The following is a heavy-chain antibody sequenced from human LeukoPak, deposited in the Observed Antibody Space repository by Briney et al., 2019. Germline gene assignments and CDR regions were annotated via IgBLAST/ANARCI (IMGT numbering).Heavy chain of an antibody. D-gene: IGHD4-11*01. J-gene: IGHJ4*02. CDR3: ARHKGYSFYFDY. Sequence: SETLSLTCSVSNVSMTKYYWTWIRQPPGKELEWIGYVYSNGSTNLNPSLKSRATIPVDMSSKQSSLELTSATAADTAVYYCARHKGYSFYFDYWGQGTLVTVSS. CDR1: NVSMTKYY. CDR2: VYSNGST. V-gene: IGHV4-59*01.